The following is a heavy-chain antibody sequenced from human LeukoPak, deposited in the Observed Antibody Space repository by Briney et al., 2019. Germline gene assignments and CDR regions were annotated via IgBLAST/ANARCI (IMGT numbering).Heavy chain of an antibody. Sequence: PGGSLRLSCVVSGFNFSNYWMNWVRQAPGKGLEWVANIKHDGSEKYYVDSVKGRFSISRDNAKKSLYLQTNSLRAEDTAVYYCARALSHCLDYWGQGTLVTVSS. V-gene: IGHV3-7*01. CDR2: IKHDGSEK. CDR1: GFNFSNYW. D-gene: IGHD3-16*01. CDR3: ARALSHCLDY. J-gene: IGHJ4*02.